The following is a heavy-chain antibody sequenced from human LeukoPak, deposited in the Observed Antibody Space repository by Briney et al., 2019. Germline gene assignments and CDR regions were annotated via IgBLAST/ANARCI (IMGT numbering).Heavy chain of an antibody. D-gene: IGHD1-26*01. CDR2: ISSSSSYI. J-gene: IGHJ4*02. V-gene: IGHV3-21*01. Sequence: GRSLRLSCAASGFTFSSYSMNWVRQAPGKGLEWVSSISSSSSYIYYADSVKGRFTISRDNAKNSLYLQMNSLRAEDTAVYYCARESPFLGATAHFNYWGQGTLVTVSS. CDR1: GFTFSSYS. CDR3: ARESPFLGATAHFNY.